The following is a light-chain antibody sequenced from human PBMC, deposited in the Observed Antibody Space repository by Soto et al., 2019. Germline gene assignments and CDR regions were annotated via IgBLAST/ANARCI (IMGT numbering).Light chain of an antibody. CDR2: GAS. Sequence: EIVLTQSPGTLSLSPGERATLSCRASQTISRSYLAWYQQKPGQAPRLLIYGASSRTTGITDRFSGSGSGTDFTLTSSRLEPEDFAVYYCQQYGNSQVTFGPGTKVDIK. CDR3: QQYGNSQVT. CDR1: QTISRSY. V-gene: IGKV3-20*01. J-gene: IGKJ3*01.